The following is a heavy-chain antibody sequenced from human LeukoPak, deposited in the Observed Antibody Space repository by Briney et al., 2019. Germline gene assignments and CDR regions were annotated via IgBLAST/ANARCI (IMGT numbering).Heavy chain of an antibody. CDR3: ARVKQSLAHAFDI. V-gene: IGHV3-66*01. J-gene: IGHJ3*02. Sequence: GGSLRLSCAASGFTFRSYAIHWVRQAPGKGLEWVSVIYSGGSTYYADSVKGRFTISRDNSKNTLYLQMNSLRAEDTAVYYCARVKQSLAHAFDIWGQGTMVTVSS. CDR1: GFTFRSYA. CDR2: IYSGGST.